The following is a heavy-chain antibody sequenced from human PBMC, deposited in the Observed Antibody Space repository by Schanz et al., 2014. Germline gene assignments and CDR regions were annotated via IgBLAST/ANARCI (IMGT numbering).Heavy chain of an antibody. CDR2: LWHDGSKK. CDR1: GFTFSSYY. V-gene: IGHV3-33*01. CDR3: ARDSFFAFDY. D-gene: IGHD3-3*01. Sequence: QVQLVESGGGVVQPGRSLRLSCVASGFTFSSYYVFWVRQAPGKGLEWVAILWHDGSKKYYADSVKGRFTVSRDNSKNTLYLQLNSLRAEDTAVYYCARDSFFAFDYWGQGTLVTVSS. J-gene: IGHJ4*02.